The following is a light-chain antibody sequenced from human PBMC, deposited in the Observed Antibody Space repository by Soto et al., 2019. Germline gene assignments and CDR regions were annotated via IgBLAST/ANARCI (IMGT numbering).Light chain of an antibody. J-gene: IGKJ1*01. V-gene: IGKV3-20*01. CDR3: LQYGSSPPRT. CDR2: GAS. CDR1: QSVSNDF. Sequence: EIVLTQSPGILSLSPGERATLSCRASQSVSNDFLAWYQQKPGQAPRLLVFGASTRATDVPDRFSGSGSGADFTLTISRLEPEDFAVYYCLQYGSSPPRTFGQGTQVEMK.